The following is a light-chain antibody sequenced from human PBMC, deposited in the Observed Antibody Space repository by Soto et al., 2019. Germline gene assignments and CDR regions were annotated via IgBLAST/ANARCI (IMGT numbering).Light chain of an antibody. CDR2: GAS. J-gene: IGKJ1*01. CDR1: QSVSNNY. Sequence: EIVLTQSPGTLSLSPGERATLSCRASQSVSNNYLAWYQQKPGQAPRLLIYGASSRATAIPDRFRGSGSGTDFTLTISRLEPEDFAVYYCQQYGTSWWTFGQGTKGEIK. V-gene: IGKV3-20*01. CDR3: QQYGTSWWT.